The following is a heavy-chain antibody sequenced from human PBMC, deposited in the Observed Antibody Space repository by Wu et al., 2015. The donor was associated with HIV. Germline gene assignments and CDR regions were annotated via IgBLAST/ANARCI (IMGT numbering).Heavy chain of an antibody. J-gene: IGHJ4*02. CDR3: ARLEWSVSPQGGY. V-gene: IGHV1-69*14. Sequence: QVQLVQSGAEVKKPGSSVKVSCKASGGTFSRSAISWVRQAPGQGLEWMGGIHPTYGTADYAQKFRDRVTITADISTSTTYMVLSSLRSEDTAVYYCARLEWSVSPQGGYWGQGTLVIVSS. CDR2: IHPTYGTA. CDR1: GGTFSRSA. D-gene: IGHD3-3*01.